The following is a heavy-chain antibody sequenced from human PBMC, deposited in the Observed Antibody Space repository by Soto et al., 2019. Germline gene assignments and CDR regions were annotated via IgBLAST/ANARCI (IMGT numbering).Heavy chain of an antibody. CDR3: ARDPLIGNTDYGLDV. CDR2: INNDGSST. V-gene: IGHV3-74*01. J-gene: IGHJ6*02. D-gene: IGHD2-21*01. Sequence: GGSLRLSCAASGFTFSSFWMHWVRQAPGKGLVWVSRINNDGSSTAYADSVKSRFTISRDNAKSTLYLQVTSLRAEDTAVYYCARDPLIGNTDYGLDVWGQGTTVTVSS. CDR1: GFTFSSFW.